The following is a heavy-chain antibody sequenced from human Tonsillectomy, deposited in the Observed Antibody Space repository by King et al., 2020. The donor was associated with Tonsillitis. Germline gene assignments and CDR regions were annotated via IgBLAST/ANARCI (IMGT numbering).Heavy chain of an antibody. CDR3: AREPFLPRGLGRAYYFDY. D-gene: IGHD1-26*01. Sequence: VQLVESGGGVVQPGRSLRLSCAASGFTFSIYAMHWVRQAPGEGLEWVAVISYDVRQNFYADSVKGRYTISRDNSKNTLYLQMNSLRAEDTAVYYCAREPFLPRGLGRAYYFDYWGQGTLVTVAS. CDR2: ISYDVRQN. CDR1: GFTFSIYA. V-gene: IGHV3-30*04. J-gene: IGHJ4*02.